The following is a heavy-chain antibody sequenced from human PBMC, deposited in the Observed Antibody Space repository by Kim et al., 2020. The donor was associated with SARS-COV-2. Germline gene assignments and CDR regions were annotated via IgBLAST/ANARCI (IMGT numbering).Heavy chain of an antibody. CDR3: ARGMDGSGYHYYYGMDV. Sequence: SQTLSLTCAISGDSVSSNSAAWNWIRQSPSRGLEWLGRTYYRSKWYNDYAVSVKSRITINPDTSKNQFSLQLNSVTPEDTAVYYCARGMDGSGYHYYYGMDVWGQGTTVTVSS. D-gene: IGHD3-22*01. CDR1: GDSVSSNSAA. J-gene: IGHJ6*02. V-gene: IGHV6-1*01. CDR2: TYYRSKWYN.